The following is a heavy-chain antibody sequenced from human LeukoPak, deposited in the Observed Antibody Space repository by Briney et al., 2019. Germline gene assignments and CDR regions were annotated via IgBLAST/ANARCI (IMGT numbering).Heavy chain of an antibody. CDR1: GLTFSSYA. Sequence: PGGSLRLSCAASGLTFSSYAMHSVRQAPGKGRGWVAVISYDGSNKYYADSVKGRFTISRDNSKNSLYLQMNSLRAEDTALYYCAKEGYSGSYRYLDYWGQGTLVTVSS. D-gene: IGHD1-26*01. CDR3: AKEGYSGSYRYLDY. V-gene: IGHV3-30-3*01. CDR2: ISYDGSNK. J-gene: IGHJ4*02.